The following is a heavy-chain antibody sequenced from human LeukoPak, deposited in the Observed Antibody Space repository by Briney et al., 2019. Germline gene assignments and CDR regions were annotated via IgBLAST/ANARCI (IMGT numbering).Heavy chain of an antibody. D-gene: IGHD6-19*01. J-gene: IGHJ4*02. V-gene: IGHV3-73*01. Sequence: AGGSLRLSCAASALTFSGSAMHWVRQASGKGLEWIGRLRSKVNNYATAYAASVKDRFTISRDDSRNTAYLQMNSLKTEDTAVYYCARGLYKNGWYYFDYWGQGTLVTVSS. CDR1: ALTFSGSA. CDR2: LRSKVNNYAT. CDR3: ARGLYKNGWYYFDY.